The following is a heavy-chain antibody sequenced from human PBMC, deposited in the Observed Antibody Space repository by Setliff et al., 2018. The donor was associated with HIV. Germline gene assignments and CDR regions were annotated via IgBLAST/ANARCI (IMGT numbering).Heavy chain of an antibody. CDR2: IYHSGST. CDR3: ASGDEGATFYYDMDV. V-gene: IGHV4-38-2*01. Sequence: PSETLSLTCAVSGYSISSGYYWGWIRQPPGKGLEWIGSIYHSGSTYYNPSLKSRVTISVDTSKNQFSLKLSSVTAADTAVYYCASGDEGATFYYDMDVWGQGTTVTVSS. CDR1: GYSISSGYY. D-gene: IGHD1-26*01. J-gene: IGHJ6*02.